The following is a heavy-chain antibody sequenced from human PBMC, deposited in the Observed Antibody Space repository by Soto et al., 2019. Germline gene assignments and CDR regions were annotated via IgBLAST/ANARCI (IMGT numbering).Heavy chain of an antibody. CDR1: GFSFSSYG. D-gene: IGHD3-10*01. V-gene: IGHV3-33*01. J-gene: IGHJ4*02. CDR2: IWFDGRNK. CDR3: ARDASGGGDPADS. Sequence: QVQLVESGGGVVQPGRSLTLSCAASGFSFSSYGMHWVRQAPGAGLEWVAVIWFDGRNKYYADSVKGRFTISRDNSKNTMYLQLSSLRAEDTAVYYCARDASGGGDPADSWGQGTLVTVSS.